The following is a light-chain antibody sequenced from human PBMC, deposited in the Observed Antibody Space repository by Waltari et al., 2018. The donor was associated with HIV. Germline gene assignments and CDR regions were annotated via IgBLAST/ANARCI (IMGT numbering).Light chain of an antibody. CDR3: QQRSNWPRT. J-gene: IGKJ1*01. V-gene: IGKV3-11*01. CDR2: DAS. Sequence: EIMLTQSPATLSLSPGERATLSCRASQSVSSYLAWYRQKPGQAPRLLIYDASNRATGIPARFSGSGSGSDFTLTISSLEPEDFAVYYCQQRSNWPRTFGQGTKVEIK. CDR1: QSVSSY.